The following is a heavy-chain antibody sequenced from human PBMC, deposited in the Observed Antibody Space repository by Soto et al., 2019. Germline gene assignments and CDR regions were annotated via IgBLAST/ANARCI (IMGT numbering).Heavy chain of an antibody. CDR1: GGTFSSYA. CDR2: IIPIFGTA. J-gene: IGHJ6*02. Sequence: QVQLVQSGAEVKKPGSSVKVSCKASGGTFSSYAISWVRQAPGQGLEWMGGIIPIFGTANYAQKFQGRVTITADESTSTAYMELSSPRSEDTAVYYCAREYYDFWSGYSYYYGMDVWGQGTTVTVSS. V-gene: IGHV1-69*01. CDR3: AREYYDFWSGYSYYYGMDV. D-gene: IGHD3-3*01.